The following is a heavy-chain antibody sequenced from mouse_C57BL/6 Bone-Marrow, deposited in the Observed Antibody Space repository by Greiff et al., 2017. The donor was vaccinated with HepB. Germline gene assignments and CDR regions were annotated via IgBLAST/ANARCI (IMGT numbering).Heavy chain of an antibody. CDR1: GFTFSSYA. Sequence: EVKLVESGGGLVKPGGSLKLSCAASGFTFSSYAMSWVRQTPEKRLEWVATISDGGSYTYYPDNVKGRFTISRDNAKNNLYLQMSHLKSEDTAMYYCARVPYYGSSKYYFDYWGQGTTLTVSS. V-gene: IGHV5-4*03. CDR2: ISDGGSYT. J-gene: IGHJ2*01. CDR3: ARVPYYGSSKYYFDY. D-gene: IGHD1-1*01.